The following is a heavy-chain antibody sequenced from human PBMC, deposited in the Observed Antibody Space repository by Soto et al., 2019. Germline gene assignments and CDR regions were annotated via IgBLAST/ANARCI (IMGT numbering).Heavy chain of an antibody. CDR2: ISYDGSNT. CDR3: AKEWGLSGSYYISSSYYFDY. V-gene: IGHV3-30*18. J-gene: IGHJ4*02. CDR1: GFTFSSYG. D-gene: IGHD1-26*01. Sequence: QVQLVESGGGVVQPGRSLRLSCVASGFTFSSYGMHWVRQAPGKGLEWVAIISYDGSNTYYADSVKGRFTISRDNSKNTXYXXMNSLRAEDTSVYYCAKEWGLSGSYYISSSYYFDYWGQGTLVTVSS.